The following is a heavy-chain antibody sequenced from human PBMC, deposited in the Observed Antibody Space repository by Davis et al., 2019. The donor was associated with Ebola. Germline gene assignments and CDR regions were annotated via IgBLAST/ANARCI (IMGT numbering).Heavy chain of an antibody. CDR3: ARTGDYGMDV. D-gene: IGHD3-10*01. V-gene: IGHV4-59*08. Sequence: ESLKISCAASVFTFNSYSMNWVRQAPGKGLEWIGNLYHGGGTNYSPSLKSRLTISVDTSKNQFSLKLRTVTAADTAVYYCARTGDYGMDVWGQGTTVTVSS. J-gene: IGHJ6*02. CDR2: LYHGGGT. CDR1: VFTFNSYS.